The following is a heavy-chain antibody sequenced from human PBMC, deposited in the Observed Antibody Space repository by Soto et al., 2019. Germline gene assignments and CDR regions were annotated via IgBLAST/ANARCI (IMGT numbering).Heavy chain of an antibody. J-gene: IGHJ4*02. V-gene: IGHV3-30*09. CDR3: ARAPPSRFAY. Sequence: PGWSLILSCAASGVTFSTFAMHWVRRAPGRGLEWVAVISSDGFTQYYADSIRGRFAISRDNSKNTLYLQMNSLRAEDTAVYYGARAPPSRFAYWGQVTLVTGS. CDR1: GVTFSTFA. CDR2: ISSDGFTQ.